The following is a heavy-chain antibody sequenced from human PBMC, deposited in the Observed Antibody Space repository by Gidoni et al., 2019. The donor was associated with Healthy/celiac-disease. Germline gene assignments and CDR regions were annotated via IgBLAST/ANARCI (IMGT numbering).Heavy chain of an antibody. D-gene: IGHD6-19*01. J-gene: IGHJ6*02. CDR2: ISYDGSNK. CDR3: AKDEGHNSSGWYLFWYYYYGMDV. V-gene: IGHV3-30*18. Sequence: QVQLVESGGGVVQPGRSLRLSCAASGFTFSSYGMHWVRRAPGKGLGWVAVISYDGSNKYYADSVKGRFTISRDNSKNTLYLQMNSLRAEDTAVYYCAKDEGHNSSGWYLFWYYYYGMDVWGQGTTVTVSS. CDR1: GFTFSSYG.